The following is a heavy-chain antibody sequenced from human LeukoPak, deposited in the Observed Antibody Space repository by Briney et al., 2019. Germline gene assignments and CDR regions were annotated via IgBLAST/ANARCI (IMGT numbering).Heavy chain of an antibody. CDR1: GGSFSGYY. V-gene: IGHV4-34*01. CDR3: ARLGTRKWFDP. D-gene: IGHD7-27*01. Sequence: NPSETLSLTCAVYGGSFSGYYWSWIRQPPGKGLEWIGEINHSGSTNYNPSLKSRVTISVDTSKNQFSLKLSSVTAADTAVYYCARLGTRKWFDPWGQRTLVTVSS. J-gene: IGHJ5*02. CDR2: INHSGST.